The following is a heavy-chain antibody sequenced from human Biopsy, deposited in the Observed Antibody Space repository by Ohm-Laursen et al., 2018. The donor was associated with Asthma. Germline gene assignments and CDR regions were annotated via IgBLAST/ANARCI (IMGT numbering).Heavy chain of an antibody. D-gene: IGHD3-16*02. V-gene: IGHV1-69*01. CDR1: GGTFSRYA. CDR3: AKARCYYYYCDMEV. Sequence: SSVKASCKASGGTFSRYAISWVRQAPGQGLEWMGGIIPIFGTSNYAQNFQGRVTITADVFTNTVHMELSSLRSEDTAVLYCAKARCYYYYCDMEVWGQGTTVTVSS. J-gene: IGHJ6*02. CDR2: IIPIFGTS.